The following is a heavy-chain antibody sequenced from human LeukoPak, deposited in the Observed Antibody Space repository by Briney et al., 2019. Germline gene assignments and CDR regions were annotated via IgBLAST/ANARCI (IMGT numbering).Heavy chain of an antibody. Sequence: SETLSLICTVSGAAISSYYWSWIRQPPGKGLEWIGDIYYSGSIKYNPSLKSRVTMSVDTSKNQFSLKLSSVTAADTAIYYCARENPSGYYNRPIDYWGQGTLVTVSS. CDR3: ARENPSGYYNRPIDY. CDR1: GAAISSYY. CDR2: IYYSGSI. J-gene: IGHJ4*02. V-gene: IGHV4-59*01. D-gene: IGHD3-22*01.